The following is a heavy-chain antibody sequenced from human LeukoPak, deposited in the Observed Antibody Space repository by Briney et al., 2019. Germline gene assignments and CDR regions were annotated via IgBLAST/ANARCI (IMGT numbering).Heavy chain of an antibody. D-gene: IGHD4-17*01. CDR3: ARRTVTTIDY. J-gene: IGHJ4*02. Sequence: SETLSLTCSVSGGSISSDYWSWIRQPADKGLEWIGRIYSSGSTDYNPSLKSRVTISVDTSKNQFSLKLSSVTAADTAVYYCARRTVTTIDYWGQGTLVTVSS. CDR2: IYSSGST. CDR1: GGSISSDY. V-gene: IGHV4-4*07.